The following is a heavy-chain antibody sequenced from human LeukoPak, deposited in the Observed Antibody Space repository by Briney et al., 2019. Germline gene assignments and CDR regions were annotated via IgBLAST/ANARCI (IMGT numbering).Heavy chain of an antibody. V-gene: IGHV3-21*01. CDR1: RFSFSTNT. Sequence: IPGGSLRLSCAASRFSFSTNTMSWVRQAPGKGLEWVSSISSSSTYIYYADSVKGRFTISRDNAKNSLYLRMNSLRAEDTAVYYCASGIRGYSYGYHYWGQGSLVTVSS. CDR2: ISSSSTYI. CDR3: ASGIRGYSYGYHY. D-gene: IGHD5-18*01. J-gene: IGHJ4*02.